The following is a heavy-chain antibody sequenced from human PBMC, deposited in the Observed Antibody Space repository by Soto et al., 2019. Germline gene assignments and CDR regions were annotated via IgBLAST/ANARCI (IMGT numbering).Heavy chain of an antibody. CDR1: VFTLSRYC. CDR2: ISGSASEI. V-gene: IGHV3-21*01. J-gene: IGHJ5*02. Sequence: PGWSLRLSCSSSVFTLSRYCMNWVRQAPGKGLEWVSSISGSASEIYYADSVKGRFTISRDNAKNSLYLQMNSLRAEDTAVYYCARDRNIATSGDWFDPWGQGTLVTVSS. CDR3: ARDRNIATSGDWFDP. D-gene: IGHD6-13*01.